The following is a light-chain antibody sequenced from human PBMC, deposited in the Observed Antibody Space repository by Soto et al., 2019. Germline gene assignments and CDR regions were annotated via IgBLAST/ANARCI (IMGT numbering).Light chain of an antibody. CDR1: SSEVGGYNY. V-gene: IGLV2-14*01. CDR2: EVS. Sequence: QSVLTQPASVSGSPGQSITISCTGTSSEVGGYNYVSWYQQHPGKAPKLMIYEVSNRPSGVSNRFSGSKSGNTASLTISGLQAEDEADYYCSSYTSSSIDYVFGTGTKVTVL. CDR3: SSYTSSSIDYV. J-gene: IGLJ1*01.